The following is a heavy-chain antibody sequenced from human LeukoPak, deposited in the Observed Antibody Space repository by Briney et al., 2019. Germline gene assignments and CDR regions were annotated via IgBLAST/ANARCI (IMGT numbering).Heavy chain of an antibody. D-gene: IGHD3-3*01. CDR1: GYTLTELS. V-gene: IGHV1-8*01. Sequence: ASVKVSCKVSGYTLTELSMHWVRQATGQGLEWMGWMNPNSGNTGYAQKFQGRVTMTRNTSISTAYMELSSLRSEDTAVYYCARGFTYYDFWSGYYYYYGMDVWGQGTTVTVSS. CDR2: MNPNSGNT. J-gene: IGHJ6*02. CDR3: ARGFTYYDFWSGYYYYYGMDV.